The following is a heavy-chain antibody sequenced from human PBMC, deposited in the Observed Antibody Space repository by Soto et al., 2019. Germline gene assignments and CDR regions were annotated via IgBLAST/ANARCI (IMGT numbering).Heavy chain of an antibody. CDR1: LCSLSTSQLG. J-gene: IGHJ4*02. V-gene: IGHV2-5*01. CDR3: AHKNTRGYYFDY. Sequence: SGPTLVSPTQAFTFTCTFSLCSLSTSQLGAGWIRQPPGKALEWLAHVYWNDDKYYSLSLKSRLTISKDTSKSQVVLTMTNMDPVDTATYYCAHKNTRGYYFDYWGQGALVNRSS. CDR2: VYWNDDK.